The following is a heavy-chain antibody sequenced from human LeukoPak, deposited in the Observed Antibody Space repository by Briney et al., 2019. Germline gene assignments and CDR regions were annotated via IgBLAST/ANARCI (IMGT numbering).Heavy chain of an antibody. V-gene: IGHV3-30*18. D-gene: IGHD3-10*01. CDR1: GFTFSSYG. CDR2: ISFDGRNI. J-gene: IGHJ4*02. Sequence: TGGSLRLSCAASGFTFSSYGMHWVRQAPGKGLEWVAVISFDGRNIYYADSVKGRFTISRDSSKNTLYLQMNSLRAEDTAVYYCAKDRGSGRVRGVIINYWGQGTLVTVSS. CDR3: AKDRGSGRVRGVIINY.